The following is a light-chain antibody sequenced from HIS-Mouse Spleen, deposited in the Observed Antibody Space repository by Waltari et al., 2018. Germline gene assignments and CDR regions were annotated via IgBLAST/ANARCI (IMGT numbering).Light chain of an antibody. V-gene: IGLV2-14*03. J-gene: IGLJ2*01. CDR1: SSAVGGYNY. CDR2: DVS. CDR3: SSYTSSSFNVV. Sequence: QSALTQPASVSGSPGQPLTISCTGTSSAVGGYNYVSWYQQHPGKAPKLMIYDVSNRPSGVSNRFSGSKSGNTASLTISGLQAEDEADYYCSSYTSSSFNVVFGGGTKLTVL.